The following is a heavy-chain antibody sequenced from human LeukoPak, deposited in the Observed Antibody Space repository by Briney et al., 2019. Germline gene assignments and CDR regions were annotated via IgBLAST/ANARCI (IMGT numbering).Heavy chain of an antibody. D-gene: IGHD2-15*01. CDR2: ISGSGGST. V-gene: IGHV3-23*01. J-gene: IGHJ6*03. CDR1: GFTFSSYE. CDR3: AKPKVGLALGYYYYMDV. Sequence: PGGSLRLSCAASGFTFSSYEMNWVRQAPGKGLEWVSAISGSGGSTYYADSVKGRFTISRDNSKNTLYLQMNSLRAEDTAVYYCAKPKVGLALGYYYYMDVWGKGTTVTVSS.